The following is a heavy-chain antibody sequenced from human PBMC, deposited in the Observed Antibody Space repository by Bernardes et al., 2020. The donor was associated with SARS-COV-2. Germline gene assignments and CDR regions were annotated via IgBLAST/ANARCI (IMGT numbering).Heavy chain of an antibody. V-gene: IGHV4-31*03. CDR1: GDSISSGGYY. Sequence: SETLSLTCTVSGDSISSGGYYWSWIPQHPGKGLEWIVYIYYTGNTYYNPSLKGRVTISVDTSENQFSLKLNSVTAADTAVYYCARVGIAVVVMDVWGQGTTVTVSS. CDR3: ARVGIAVVVMDV. J-gene: IGHJ6*02. CDR2: IYYTGNT. D-gene: IGHD2-2*01.